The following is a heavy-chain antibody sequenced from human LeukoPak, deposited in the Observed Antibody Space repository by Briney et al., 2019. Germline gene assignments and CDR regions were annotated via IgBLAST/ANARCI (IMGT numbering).Heavy chain of an antibody. Sequence: PGGSLRLSCVASGSSFNDYAMHWVRQAPGKGLEWVSFIPHDRNDKYYADSVKGRFAISKDNSKNTLFLQMDSLRPEDTAVYYCAKDRYWSFDFCGQGTLVTVSS. CDR2: IPHDRNDK. CDR1: GSSFNDYA. J-gene: IGHJ4*02. D-gene: IGHD2-8*02. V-gene: IGHV3-30*02. CDR3: AKDRYWSFDF.